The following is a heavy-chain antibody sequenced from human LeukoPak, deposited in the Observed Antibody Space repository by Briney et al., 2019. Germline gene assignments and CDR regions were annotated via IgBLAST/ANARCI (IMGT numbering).Heavy chain of an antibody. Sequence: GGSLRLSCAVSGFTFSSYSMNWVRQAPGKGLEWVSDISRSGTTIYYAESVKGRFTISRDNAKNSLYLQMNSLRAEDTAVYYCARVSYYYDSSGELLWGQGTLVTVSS. CDR1: GFTFSSYS. CDR3: ARVSYYYDSSGELL. J-gene: IGHJ4*02. CDR2: ISRSGTTI. D-gene: IGHD3-22*01. V-gene: IGHV3-48*04.